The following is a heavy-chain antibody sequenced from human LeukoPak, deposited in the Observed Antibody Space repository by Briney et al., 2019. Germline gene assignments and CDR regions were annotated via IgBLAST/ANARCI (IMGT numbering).Heavy chain of an antibody. J-gene: IGHJ3*02. CDR2: IYSGGST. D-gene: IGHD3-10*01. V-gene: IGHV3-66*01. CDR1: GFTVSSNY. CDR3: ASPGWEFGSGSDNDAFDI. Sequence: GGSLRLSCAASGFTVSSNYMSWVRQAPGKGLEWVSVIYSGGSTYYADSVKGRFTISRDNSKNTLYLQMNSLRAEDTAVYYCASPGWEFGSGSDNDAFDIWGQGTMVTVSS.